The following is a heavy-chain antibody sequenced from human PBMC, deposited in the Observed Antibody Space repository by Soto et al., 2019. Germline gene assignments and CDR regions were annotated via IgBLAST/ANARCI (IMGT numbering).Heavy chain of an antibody. J-gene: IGHJ3*02. CDR2: IYYSGST. CDR1: GGSISSGDYY. D-gene: IGHD3-22*01. CDR3: ARATYYYDSSGWENYAFDI. V-gene: IGHV4-30-4*01. Sequence: LSLTCTVSGGSISSGDYYWSWIRQPPGKGLEWIGYIYYSGSTYYNPSLKSRVTISVDTSKNQFSLKLSSVTAADTAVYYCARATYYYDSSGWENYAFDIWGQGTMVTVSS.